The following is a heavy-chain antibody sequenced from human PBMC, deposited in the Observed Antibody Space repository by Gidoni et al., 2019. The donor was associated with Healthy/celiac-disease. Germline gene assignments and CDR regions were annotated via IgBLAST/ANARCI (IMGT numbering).Heavy chain of an antibody. Sequence: QVQLVQSGAEVKKPGASVKVSCKASGYTFTSYYRHWVRQAPGQGLEWMGIINPSGGSTSYAQKFQGRVTMTRDTSTSTVYMELSSLRSEDTAVYYCARLTIAAADDYWGQGTLVTVSS. CDR1: GYTFTSYY. CDR3: ARLTIAAADDY. CDR2: INPSGGST. D-gene: IGHD6-13*01. J-gene: IGHJ4*02. V-gene: IGHV1-46*01.